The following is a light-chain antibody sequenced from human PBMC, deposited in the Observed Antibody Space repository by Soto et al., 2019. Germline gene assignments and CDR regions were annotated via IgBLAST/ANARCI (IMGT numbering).Light chain of an antibody. J-gene: IGLJ2*01. CDR3: SSYTSSHVV. Sequence: QSALTQPASVSGSPGQSITISCTGTTSYVGGNNYVSWYQHHPGKAPKLMIFDVSDRPSGISKRFSGAKSGNTASLTISGLQAEDEADYYCSSYTSSHVVFGGGTKVTVL. V-gene: IGLV2-14*03. CDR2: DVS. CDR1: TSYVGGNNY.